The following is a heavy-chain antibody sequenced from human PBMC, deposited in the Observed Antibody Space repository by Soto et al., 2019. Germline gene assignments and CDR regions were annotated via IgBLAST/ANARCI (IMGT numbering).Heavy chain of an antibody. V-gene: IGHV4-4*07. Sequence: PSETLSLTCTVSGDSMTKYYWSWIRQSAGKGLEWIGRIYTSGSTNYNPSLKSRVTMSIDTSNKHFSLSLKSVTDADTAVYYCARTVGAAYYFDFWGQGALVTVSS. D-gene: IGHD1-26*01. CDR1: GDSMTKYY. CDR3: ARTVGAAYYFDF. J-gene: IGHJ4*02. CDR2: IYTSGST.